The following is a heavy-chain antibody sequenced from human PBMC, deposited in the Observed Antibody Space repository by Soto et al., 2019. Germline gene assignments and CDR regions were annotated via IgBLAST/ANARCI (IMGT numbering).Heavy chain of an antibody. CDR1: GYTFTSYG. J-gene: IGHJ4*02. D-gene: IGHD3-22*01. V-gene: IGHV1-46*01. CDR3: ARDMLHYYDSSGYSLFDY. Sequence: ASVKVSCKASGYTFTSYGISWVRQAPGQGLEWMGIISACGGSTNYAQKFQGRVTMTRDTSTSTVYMEPSSLRSEDTAVYYCARDMLHYYDSSGYSLFDYWGQGTLVTVSS. CDR2: ISACGGST.